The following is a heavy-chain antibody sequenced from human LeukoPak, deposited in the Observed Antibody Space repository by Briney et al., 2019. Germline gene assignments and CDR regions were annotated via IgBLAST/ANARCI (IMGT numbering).Heavy chain of an antibody. V-gene: IGHV3-21*01. J-gene: IGHJ5*02. CDR1: GFTFSSYR. CDR3: ARVGVAGLYGNWFDP. D-gene: IGHD6-19*01. Sequence: PGGSLRLSCAASGFTFSSYRMNWVRQPPGKGLEWVSDISGTGSYIYYADSVKGRFTISRDNAKNSLYLHMNSLRAEDTAIYYCARVGVAGLYGNWFDPWGQGTLVTVPS. CDR2: ISGTGSYI.